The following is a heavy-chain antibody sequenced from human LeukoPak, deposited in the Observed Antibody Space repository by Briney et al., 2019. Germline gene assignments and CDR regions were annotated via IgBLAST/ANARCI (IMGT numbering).Heavy chain of an antibody. V-gene: IGHV4-34*01. D-gene: IGHD6-19*01. CDR3: ARVRAYSSGLYGYFQH. CDR1: GGSFSGYY. Sequence: SETLSLTCAVYGGSFSGYYWSWIRQPPGKGLEWIGEINHSGSTNYNPSLKSRVTISVDTSKNQFSLKLSSVTAADTAVYYCARVRAYSSGLYGYFQHCCQGTLVTVSS. J-gene: IGHJ1*01. CDR2: INHSGST.